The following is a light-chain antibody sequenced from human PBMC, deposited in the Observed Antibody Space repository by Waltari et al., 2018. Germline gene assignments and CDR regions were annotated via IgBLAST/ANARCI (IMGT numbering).Light chain of an antibody. CDR2: DVT. CDR3: SSYAGNYVA. Sequence: QSALTQPRSVSGSPGQSVTISCTGTRSDVGGYNFVSWYQQHPGTAPKLIISDVTKRPAGVPDRFSGSKSGNTVSLTISGLQAEDEADYYCSSYAGNYVAFGGGTKLTVL. CDR1: RSDVGGYNF. V-gene: IGLV2-11*01. J-gene: IGLJ2*01.